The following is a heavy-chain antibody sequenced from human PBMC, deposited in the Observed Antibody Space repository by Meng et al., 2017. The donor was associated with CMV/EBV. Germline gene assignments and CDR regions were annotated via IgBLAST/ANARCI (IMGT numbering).Heavy chain of an antibody. CDR3: TRGHRRGVVATPFDY. J-gene: IGHJ4*02. CDR2: INHSGST. D-gene: IGHD5-12*01. V-gene: IGHV4-34*01. Sequence: GSLRPSCAVYGGSFSGYYWSWIRQPPGKGLEWSGEINHSGSTNYNPSLKSLVTISVDTSKNQFSLKLSSVTAADTAVYYCTRGHRRGVVATPFDYWGQGTLVTVSS. CDR1: GGSFSGYY.